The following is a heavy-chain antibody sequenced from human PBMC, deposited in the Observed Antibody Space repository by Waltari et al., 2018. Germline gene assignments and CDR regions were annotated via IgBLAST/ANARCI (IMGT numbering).Heavy chain of an antibody. CDR3: TRGRLGATSEYFED. V-gene: IGHV3-21*01. D-gene: IGHD1-26*01. J-gene: IGHJ1*01. Sequence: EVQLVESGGGLVTPGGSLRISCVASGFIFSSYSMNWVRQAPGKGLEWVASISSSSSFIYYTDSVKGRFTISRDNAKNSLYLQMDSLRGEDTAVFYCTRGRLGATSEYFEDWGQGTLVTVSS. CDR1: GFIFSSYS. CDR2: ISSSSSFI.